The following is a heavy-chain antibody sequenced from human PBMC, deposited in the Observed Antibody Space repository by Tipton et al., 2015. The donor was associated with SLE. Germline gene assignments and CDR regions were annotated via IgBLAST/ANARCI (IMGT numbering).Heavy chain of an antibody. Sequence: SLRLSCAASGFTFSSYSMNWVRQAPGKGPEWVSSISSSSSYIYYADSAKGRFTISRDNAKNSLYLQMNSLRAEDTAVYYCAGDHDYGVYAFDIWGQGTMVTVSS. V-gene: IGHV3-21*03. CDR3: AGDHDYGVYAFDI. CDR2: ISSSSSYI. D-gene: IGHD4-17*01. J-gene: IGHJ3*02. CDR1: GFTFSSYS.